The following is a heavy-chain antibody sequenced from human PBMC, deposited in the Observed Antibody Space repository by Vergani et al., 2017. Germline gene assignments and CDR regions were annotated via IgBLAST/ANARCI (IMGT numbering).Heavy chain of an antibody. V-gene: IGHV3-23*03. CDR2: IYSGGSST. Sequence: EVQLLESGGGLVQPGGSLRLSCAASGFTFSSYAMSWVRQAPGKGLEWVSVIYSGGSSTYYADSVKGRFTISRDNSKNTLYLQMNSLRAEDTAVYYCAKEGNYYYYMDVWGKGTTVTVSS. CDR1: GFTFSSYA. J-gene: IGHJ6*03. CDR3: AKEGNYYYYMDV.